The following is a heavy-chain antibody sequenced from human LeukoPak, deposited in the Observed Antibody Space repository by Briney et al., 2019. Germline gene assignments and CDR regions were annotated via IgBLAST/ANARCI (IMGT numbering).Heavy chain of an antibody. V-gene: IGHV4-59*01. Sequence: PSETLSLTCTVSGGSISSYYWSWIRQPPGKGLEWIGYIYDSGSTNYNPSLKSRVTISVDTSKTQFSLKLSSVTAADTAVYYCASSRGGCSSTSCYDCWGQGTPVTVSS. D-gene: IGHD2-2*01. CDR2: IYDSGST. CDR3: ASSRGGCSSTSCYDC. CDR1: GGSISSYY. J-gene: IGHJ4*02.